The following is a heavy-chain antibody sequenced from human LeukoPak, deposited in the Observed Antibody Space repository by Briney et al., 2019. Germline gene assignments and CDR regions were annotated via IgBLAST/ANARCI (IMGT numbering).Heavy chain of an antibody. J-gene: IGHJ4*02. D-gene: IGHD4-23*01. CDR2: INTDGSST. CDR1: GFTFSSYW. V-gene: IGHV3-74*01. Sequence: GGSLRLSCAASGFTFSSYWIHWVRQAPGKGLVWVSRINTDGSSTSYGDSVKGRFAISRDNSKNTLYLQMNSLRVEDTAVYYCARGYGGKTGYFDYWGQGTLVTVSS. CDR3: ARGYGGKTGYFDY.